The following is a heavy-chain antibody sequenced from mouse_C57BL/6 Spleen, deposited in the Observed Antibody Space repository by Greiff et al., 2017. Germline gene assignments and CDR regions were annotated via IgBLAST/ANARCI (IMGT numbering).Heavy chain of an antibody. D-gene: IGHD1-1*01. J-gene: IGHJ2*01. CDR3: ARGMGLITTVVATRFGY. V-gene: IGHV1-64*01. CDR1: GYTFTSYW. Sequence: QVQLQQPGAELVKPGASVKLSCKASGYTFTSYWMHWVKQRPGQGLEWIGMIHPNSGSTNYNEKFKSKATLTVDKSSSTAYMQLSSLTSEDSAVYYCARGMGLITTVVATRFGYWGQGTTLTVSS. CDR2: IHPNSGST.